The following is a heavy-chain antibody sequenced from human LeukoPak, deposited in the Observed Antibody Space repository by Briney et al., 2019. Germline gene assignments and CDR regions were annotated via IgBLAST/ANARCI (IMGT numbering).Heavy chain of an antibody. J-gene: IGHJ6*03. V-gene: IGHV4-34*01. CDR1: GGSFSGYY. D-gene: IGHD3-22*01. CDR3: ARGLGYYDSSGYYYVALYYYYYYMDV. Sequence: SETLSLTCAVYGGSFSGYYWSWIRQPPGKGLEWIGEINHSGSTNYNPSLKSRVTISVDTSKNQFSLKLSSVTAADTAVYYCARGLGYYDSSGYYYVALYYYYYYMDVWAKGPRSPSP. CDR2: INHSGST.